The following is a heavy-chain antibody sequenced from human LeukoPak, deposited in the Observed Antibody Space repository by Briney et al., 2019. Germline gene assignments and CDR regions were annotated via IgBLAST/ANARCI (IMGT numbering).Heavy chain of an antibody. J-gene: IGHJ4*02. CDR2: IYHSGST. Sequence: SETLSLTCTVSGYSISSGYYWGWIRQPPGKGLEWIGSIYHSGSTYYNPSLKSRVTISVDTSKNQFSLKLSSVTAADTAVYYCARAGPGLLAAPRFDYWGQGTLVTVSS. D-gene: IGHD6-6*01. CDR3: ARAGPGLLAAPRFDY. V-gene: IGHV4-38-2*02. CDR1: GYSISSGYY.